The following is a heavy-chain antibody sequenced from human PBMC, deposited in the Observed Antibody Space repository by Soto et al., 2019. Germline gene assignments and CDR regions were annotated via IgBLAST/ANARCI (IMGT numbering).Heavy chain of an antibody. CDR3: ARERLEVHCSGGSCYSRVDDY. CDR1: GGSISSYY. V-gene: IGHV4-59*01. CDR2: IYYSGST. J-gene: IGHJ4*02. Sequence: SETLSLTCTVSGGSISSYYWSWIRQPPGKGLEWIGYIYYSGSTNYNPSLKSRVTISVDTSKNQFSLKLSSVTAADTAVYYCARERLEVHCSGGSCYSRVDDYWGQGTLVTVSS. D-gene: IGHD2-15*01.